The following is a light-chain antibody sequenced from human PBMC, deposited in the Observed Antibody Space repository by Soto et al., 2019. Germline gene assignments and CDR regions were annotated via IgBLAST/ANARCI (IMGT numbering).Light chain of an antibody. Sequence: QSVLTQPASVSGSPGQSITISCTGTSSDVGNYNLVSWYQQHPDKAPKLMIYEDNKRPSGVSNRFSGSKSGNTASLTISGLQAEDEADYYCCSYAGISTYAFGTGTKVTVL. CDR2: EDN. V-gene: IGLV2-23*01. J-gene: IGLJ1*01. CDR1: SSDVGNYNL. CDR3: CSYAGISTYA.